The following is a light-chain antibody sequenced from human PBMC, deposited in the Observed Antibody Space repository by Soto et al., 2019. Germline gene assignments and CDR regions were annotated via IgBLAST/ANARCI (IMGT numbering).Light chain of an antibody. CDR3: QQYDSSSWT. V-gene: IGKV3-20*01. CDR1: QSVSSTY. J-gene: IGKJ1*01. Sequence: EIVLTQSPGTLSLSPGERATLSCRASQSVSSTYLAWYQHRPGQAPRLLIYGASRRATGNPDRFSGSGSGTEFTLTISRLESEDFAVYYCQQYDSSSWTFGQGTKVEIK. CDR2: GAS.